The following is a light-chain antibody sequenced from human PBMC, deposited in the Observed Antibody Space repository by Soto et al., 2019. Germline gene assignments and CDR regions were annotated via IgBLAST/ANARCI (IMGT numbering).Light chain of an antibody. V-gene: IGLV2-23*01. CDR3: CSSAGSSTSFYV. Sequence: QSFLTHPASVACSPGESVASSCTGTSGDVGSYNLVSWYQQHPGKAPKLMIYEGSKRPSGVSNRFSGSKSGNTASLTISGLQAEDEADYYCCSSAGSSTSFYVFGTAPTLTVL. CDR2: EGS. CDR1: SGDVGSYNL. J-gene: IGLJ1*01.